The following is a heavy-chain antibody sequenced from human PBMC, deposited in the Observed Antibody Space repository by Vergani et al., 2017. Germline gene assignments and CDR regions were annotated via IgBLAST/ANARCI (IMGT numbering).Heavy chain of an antibody. V-gene: IGHV1-46*03. CDR2: INPLGGRA. Sequence: QVKVVQSGAEVKAPGASVKVSCEASGYTYRRYYVHWVRQAPGQRLECMGVINPLGGRATYSQKFQGRVSVTGDSSTTGGTSASMVYMDLTSLTPEDTAVYFCVSSRLRYFEYWGQGTLVTVSS. J-gene: IGHJ4*02. D-gene: IGHD4-17*01. CDR3: VSSRLRYFEY. CDR1: GYTYRRYY.